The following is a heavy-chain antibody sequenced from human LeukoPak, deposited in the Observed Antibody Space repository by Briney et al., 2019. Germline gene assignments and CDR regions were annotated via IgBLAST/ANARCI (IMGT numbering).Heavy chain of an antibody. V-gene: IGHV4-38-2*02. J-gene: IGHJ3*01. D-gene: IGHD2/OR15-2a*01. CDR1: GSSMSRGYD. CDR3: ARTHYCNEGEPCGAFDV. Sequence: PSETLSLTCSLSGSSMSRGYDWGWIRQPPGKGLQWIASIYYSGTTWYNPSLRSRVSISVDTSKNQFSLELTSMTAADTAVYYCARTHYCNEGEPCGAFDVWGQRTMVTVSS. CDR2: IYYSGTT.